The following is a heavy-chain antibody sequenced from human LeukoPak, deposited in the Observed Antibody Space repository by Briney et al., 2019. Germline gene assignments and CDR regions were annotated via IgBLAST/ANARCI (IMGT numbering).Heavy chain of an antibody. D-gene: IGHD3-10*01. V-gene: IGHV1-2*02. CDR1: GYTFTGYY. Sequence: ASVTVSCKASGYTFTGYYMHWVRQAPGQGLEWMGWINPNSGGTNYAQKFQGRVTMTRDTSISTAYMELSRLRSDDTAVYYCARAVYGSGSYYRYWFDPWGQGTLVTVSS. CDR3: ARAVYGSGSYYRYWFDP. J-gene: IGHJ5*02. CDR2: INPNSGGT.